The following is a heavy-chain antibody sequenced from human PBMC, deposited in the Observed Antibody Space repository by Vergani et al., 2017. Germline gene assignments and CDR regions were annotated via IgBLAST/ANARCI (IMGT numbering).Heavy chain of an antibody. D-gene: IGHD2-2*01. V-gene: IGHV4-39*01. CDR1: GGSISSSSYY. J-gene: IGHJ4*02. CDR3: ATYCSSTGCPPSMGVY. Sequence: QLQLQESGPGLVKPSETLSLTCTVPGGSISSSSYYWGWIRQPPGKGLEWIGTIYYSGSTYYNPSLKSRVTISVATSKNQFSLKLSSVTAADTAVYYCATYCSSTGCPPSMGVYWGQGTLVTVSS. CDR2: IYYSGST.